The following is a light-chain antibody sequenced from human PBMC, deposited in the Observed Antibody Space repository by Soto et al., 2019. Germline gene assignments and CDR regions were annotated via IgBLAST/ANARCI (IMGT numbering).Light chain of an antibody. CDR3: KQYYNTPYT. V-gene: IGKV4-1*01. J-gene: IGKJ2*01. Sequence: DIVMTQSPDSLAVSLGERATINCKSSQSIVYNSNNNNYLAWYQQKPGQPPKLLISWASTRESGVPDRFSGSGSGTDFTLTISSLQAEDVAVYYCKQYYNTPYTFGQGTKLEIK. CDR1: QSIVYNSNNNNY. CDR2: WAS.